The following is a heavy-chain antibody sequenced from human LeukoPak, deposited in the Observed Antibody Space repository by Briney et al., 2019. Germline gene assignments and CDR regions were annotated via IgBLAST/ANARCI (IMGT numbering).Heavy chain of an antibody. CDR2: IYYSGST. CDR1: GGSISSYY. D-gene: IGHD2-2*01. CDR3: ARDKGYCSSTSCPYDAFDI. Sequence: SETLSLTCTVSGGSISSYYWSWIRQPPGKGLGWIGYIYYSGSTNYNPSLKSRVTISVDTSKNQFSLDLSSVTAADTAVYYCARDKGYCSSTSCPYDAFDIWGQGTMVTVSS. V-gene: IGHV4-59*01. J-gene: IGHJ3*02.